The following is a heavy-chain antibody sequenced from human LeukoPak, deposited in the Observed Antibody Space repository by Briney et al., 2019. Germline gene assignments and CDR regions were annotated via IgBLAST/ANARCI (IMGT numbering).Heavy chain of an antibody. V-gene: IGHV3-21*01. Sequence: GGSLRLSCAASGFTVITSSMSWVRQAPGKGLEWVSSISSSSSYMYSADSVEGRFTISRDNAKNSLYLHMNSLRVEDTAVYCCVRDRALDYWGQGTLVTVSS. CDR2: ISSSSSYM. CDR3: VRDRALDY. CDR1: GFTVITSS. J-gene: IGHJ4*02. D-gene: IGHD3-16*02.